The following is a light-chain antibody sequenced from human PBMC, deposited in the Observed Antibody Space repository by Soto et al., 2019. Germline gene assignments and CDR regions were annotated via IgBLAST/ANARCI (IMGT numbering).Light chain of an antibody. J-gene: IGLJ1*01. CDR2: EVS. Sequence: QSALTQPASVSGSPGQSITISCIGTSSDVGGSNYVSWYQHHPGKAPKLMISEVSNRPSGVSNRFSGSKSGNTASPTISGLQAEDEADYYCCSRTTSSIYLFGSGTKLTVL. CDR1: SSDVGGSNY. CDR3: CSRTTSSIYL. V-gene: IGLV2-14*01.